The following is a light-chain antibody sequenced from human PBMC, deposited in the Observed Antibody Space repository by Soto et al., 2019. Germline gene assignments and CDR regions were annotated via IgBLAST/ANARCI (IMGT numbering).Light chain of an antibody. Sequence: QSALTQPRSVSGSRGQSVTFSCSGISSDVGDYTSVSWYQQHPGKAPKLMIYDVTKRPSGVPDRFSGSKSGNTASLTISGLQTDDEADYYCCSYAGRYSWVFGGGTKLTVL. CDR2: DVT. CDR3: CSYAGRYSWV. J-gene: IGLJ3*02. V-gene: IGLV2-11*01. CDR1: SSDVGDYTS.